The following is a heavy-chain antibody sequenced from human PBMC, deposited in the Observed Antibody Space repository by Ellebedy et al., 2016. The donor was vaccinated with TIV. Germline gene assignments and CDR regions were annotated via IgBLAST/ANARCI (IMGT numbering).Heavy chain of an antibody. CDR2: ISGSGGST. CDR1: GFTFSSYA. V-gene: IGHV3-23*01. Sequence: GESLKISXAASGFTFSSYAMSWVRQAPGKGLEWVSAISGSGGSTYYADSVKGRFTISRDNSKNTLYLQMNSLRAEDTAVYYCAKDPYSSSQYYFDYWGQGTLVTVSS. J-gene: IGHJ4*02. CDR3: AKDPYSSSQYYFDY. D-gene: IGHD6-13*01.